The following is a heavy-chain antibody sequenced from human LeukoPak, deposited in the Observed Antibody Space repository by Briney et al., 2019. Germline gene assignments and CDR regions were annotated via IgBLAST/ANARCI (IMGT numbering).Heavy chain of an antibody. J-gene: IGHJ4*02. CDR2: ISWNSGSI. CDR1: GFTFDDYA. V-gene: IGHV3-9*01. D-gene: IGHD3-10*01. Sequence: TGGSLRLSCAASGFTFDDYAMHWVRQAPGKGLEWVSGISWNSGSIGYADSVKGRFTISRDNAKNSLYLQMNSLRAEDTALYYCAKAGVPFGELLLLDYWGQGTLVTVSS. CDR3: AKAGVPFGELLLLDY.